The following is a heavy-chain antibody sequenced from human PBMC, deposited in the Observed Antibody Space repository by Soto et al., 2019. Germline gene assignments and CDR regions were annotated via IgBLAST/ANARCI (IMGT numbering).Heavy chain of an antibody. D-gene: IGHD3-3*01. CDR3: ARDQGITTFGVYSMYYYGMDV. Sequence: QVQLVQSGAEVKKPGASVKVSCKASGYTFTRSGISWVRQAPGQGLEWLGWINPDNGNTNYAQHLQGRVSLTPDTSTSTAYMDLRSLRSDDKAVYYCARDQGITTFGVYSMYYYGMDVWGQGTTVTVSS. CDR1: GYTFTRSG. J-gene: IGHJ6*02. V-gene: IGHV1-18*01. CDR2: INPDNGNT.